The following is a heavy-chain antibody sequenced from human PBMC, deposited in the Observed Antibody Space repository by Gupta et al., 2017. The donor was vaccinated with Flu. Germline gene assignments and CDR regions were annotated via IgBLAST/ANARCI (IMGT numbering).Heavy chain of an antibody. J-gene: IGHJ4*02. V-gene: IGHV4-31*02. D-gene: IGHD2-2*02. CDR2: IHYNGRT. Sequence: PGEGLEWIGFIHYNGRTFYSPSLKSRVTISLDTSKNQFSLKLSSVTAADTAVYYCARTSDCTPTSCYTGFENWGQGTLVTVSS. CDR3: ARTSDCTPTSCYTGFEN.